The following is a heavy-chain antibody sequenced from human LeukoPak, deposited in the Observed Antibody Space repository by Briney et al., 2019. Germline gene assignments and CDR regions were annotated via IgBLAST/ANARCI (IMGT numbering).Heavy chain of an antibody. Sequence: ASVKVSCKASGYTLTSYAMHWVRQAPGQRLEWMGWINAGNGNTKYSQKFQGRVTITRDTSASTAYMELSSLRSEDTAVYYCARNYYDSSVYLTSFDPWGQGTLVTVSS. J-gene: IGHJ5*02. D-gene: IGHD3-22*01. V-gene: IGHV1-3*01. CDR1: GYTLTSYA. CDR3: ARNYYDSSVYLTSFDP. CDR2: INAGNGNT.